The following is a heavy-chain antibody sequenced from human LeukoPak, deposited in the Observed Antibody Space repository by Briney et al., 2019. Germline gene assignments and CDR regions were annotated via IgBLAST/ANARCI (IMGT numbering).Heavy chain of an antibody. CDR2: INPNSGVT. Sequence: ASVKVSCKASGYTFTGYYLHWVRQAPGQGLDWMGWINPNSGVTNYAQKFQGRVTMTTDTSTSTAYMELRSLRSDDTAVYYCARVVVAATPYDAFDIWGQGTMVTVSS. J-gene: IGHJ3*02. D-gene: IGHD2-15*01. CDR1: GYTFTGYY. V-gene: IGHV1-2*02. CDR3: ARVVVAATPYDAFDI.